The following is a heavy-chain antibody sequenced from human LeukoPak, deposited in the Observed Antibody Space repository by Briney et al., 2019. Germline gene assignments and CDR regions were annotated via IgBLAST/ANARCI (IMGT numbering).Heavy chain of an antibody. CDR1: GVTVSSNY. D-gene: IGHD3-3*01. CDR3: AGLSVYRYFDH. CDR2: ISSSGSTI. J-gene: IGHJ4*02. Sequence: PGGSLRLSCAASGVTVSSNYMSWVRQAPGKGLEWVSYISSSGSTIYYADSAKSRFTISRDTAKKSLYIQMNSPRAEDPAVYYCAGLSVYRYFDHWGQGTLVTVSS. V-gene: IGHV3-11*04.